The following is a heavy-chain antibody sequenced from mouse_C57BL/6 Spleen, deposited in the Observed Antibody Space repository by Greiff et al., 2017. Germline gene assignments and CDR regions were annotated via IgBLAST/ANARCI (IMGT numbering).Heavy chain of an antibody. J-gene: IGHJ4*01. Sequence: VKLQQPGAELVMPGASVKLSCKASGYTFTSYWMHWVKQRPGQGLEWIGEIDPSDSYTNYNQKFKGKSTLTVDKSSSTAYMQLSSLTSEDSAVYYCARHYDYAMDYWGQGTSVTVSS. CDR3: ARHYDYAMDY. D-gene: IGHD1-1*01. CDR2: IDPSDSYT. CDR1: GYTFTSYW. V-gene: IGHV1-69*01.